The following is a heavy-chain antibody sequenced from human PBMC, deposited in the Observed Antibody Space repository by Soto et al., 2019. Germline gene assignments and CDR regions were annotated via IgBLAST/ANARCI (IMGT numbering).Heavy chain of an antibody. CDR1: GGSLNGYY. CDR3: ARNVPGADYYYMDV. Sequence: QVQLQQWGAGLLEPSETLFLTCAVYGGSLNGYYWSWIRQAPGKGLEWIGEIDHGGSANYNPSLKNRSLMSVDSSKRQLSLTLTSVTAADTAVYYCARNVPGADYYYMDVWGEGTTVTVSS. D-gene: IGHD3-10*02. CDR2: IDHGGSA. J-gene: IGHJ6*03. V-gene: IGHV4-34*01.